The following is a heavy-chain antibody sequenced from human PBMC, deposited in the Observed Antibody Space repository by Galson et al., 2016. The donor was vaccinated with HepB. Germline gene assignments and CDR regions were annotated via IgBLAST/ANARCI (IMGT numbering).Heavy chain of an antibody. J-gene: IGHJ4*02. CDR1: GGSISSSIYY. Sequence: SETLSLTCTVSGGSISSSIYYWGWIRQPPGKGLEWIGIIYYSGSTYYNPSLKSRVIISVDTSKNQFSLKLSSVTAADTAVYYCARRAEEVGWGMRPTRGYYFDYWGQGTLVTVSS. CDR3: ARRAEEVGWGMRPTRGYYFDY. D-gene: IGHD2-8*01. CDR2: IYYSGST. V-gene: IGHV4-39*01.